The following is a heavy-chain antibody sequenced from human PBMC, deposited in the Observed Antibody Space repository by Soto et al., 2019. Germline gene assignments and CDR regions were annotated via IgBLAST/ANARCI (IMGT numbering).Heavy chain of an antibody. CDR2: INHSGST. V-gene: IGHV4-34*01. CDR1: GGSFSGYY. J-gene: IGHJ4*02. CDR3: ARGRHYFDY. Sequence: SETLSLTCAVYGGSFSGYYWSWIRQPPGKGLEWIGEINHSGSTNYNPSLKSRVTISVDTSKNQFSLKLSSVTAADTAVYYCARGRHYFDYWGQGTLVTVSS.